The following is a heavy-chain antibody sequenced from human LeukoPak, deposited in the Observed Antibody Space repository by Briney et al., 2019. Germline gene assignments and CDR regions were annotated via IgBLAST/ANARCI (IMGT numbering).Heavy chain of an antibody. CDR1: GGSFSGYY. CDR2: ISYSGST. V-gene: IGHV4-59*01. J-gene: IGHJ4*02. CDR3: ARGTDCSGYIWG. Sequence: SETLSLTCAVYGGSFSGYYWSWIRQPPGKRLEWIGCISYSGSTTYNSSLKTRVTISRDTSKNHFSLRVNSVTAADTAVYYCARGTDCSGYIWGWGQGTLVTVSS. D-gene: IGHD3-22*01.